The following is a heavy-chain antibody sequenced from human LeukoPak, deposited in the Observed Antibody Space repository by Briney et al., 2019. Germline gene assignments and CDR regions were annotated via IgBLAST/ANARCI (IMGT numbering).Heavy chain of an antibody. CDR3: ARVFSGSGWYGGPFEY. D-gene: IGHD6-19*01. Sequence: SETLSLTCAVSGYSISSGYYWGWIRQPPGKGLEWIGSIYHSGSTYYNPSLKGRVTISVDTSKNQFSLKLSSVTAADTAVYYCARVFSGSGWYGGPFEYWGQGTLVTVSS. CDR1: GYSISSGYY. J-gene: IGHJ4*02. V-gene: IGHV4-38-2*01. CDR2: IYHSGST.